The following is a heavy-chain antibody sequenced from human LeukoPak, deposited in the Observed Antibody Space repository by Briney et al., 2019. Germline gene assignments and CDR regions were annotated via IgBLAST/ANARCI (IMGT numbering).Heavy chain of an antibody. Sequence: GGSLRLSCAASGFTFSSYGMHWVRQAPGKGLEWVAVIWYDGSNKYYADSVKGRFTISRDNSKNTLYLQMNRLGAEDTAVYYWGKDGAADGWSGGGGFDYWGQGTLVTVSS. CDR3: GKDGAADGWSGGGGFDY. J-gene: IGHJ4*02. CDR2: IWYDGSNK. D-gene: IGHD6-19*01. V-gene: IGHV3-33*06. CDR1: GFTFSSYG.